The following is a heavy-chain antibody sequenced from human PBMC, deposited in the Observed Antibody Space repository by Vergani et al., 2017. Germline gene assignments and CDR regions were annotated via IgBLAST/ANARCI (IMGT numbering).Heavy chain of an antibody. J-gene: IGHJ6*03. D-gene: IGHD3-10*01. Sequence: QVQLQQWGAGLLKPSETLSLTCAVYGGSFSGYYWSWIRQPPGKGLEWIGEINHSGSPNYNPSLKSRVTISVDTSKNQFSLKLSSVTAADTAVDYCARGRPYYYGSWSYPDYYFYYMDVWGKGTTVTVSS. CDR2: INHSGSP. CDR3: ARGRPYYYGSWSYPDYYFYYMDV. V-gene: IGHV4-34*01. CDR1: GGSFSGYY.